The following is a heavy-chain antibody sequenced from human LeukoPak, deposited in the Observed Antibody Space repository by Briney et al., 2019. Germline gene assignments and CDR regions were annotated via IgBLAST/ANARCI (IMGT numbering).Heavy chain of an antibody. CDR2: ISYDGSNK. CDR3: ARDPGKWDFWSGYLPEVYYYYGMDV. CDR1: GFTFSSYA. J-gene: IGHJ6*02. Sequence: GGSLRLSCAASGFTFSSYAMHWVRQAPGKGLEWVAVISYDGSNKYYEDSVKGRFTISRDNSKNTLYLQMDSLRAEDTAVYYCARDPGKWDFWSGYLPEVYYYYGMDVWGQGTTVTVSS. V-gene: IGHV3-30*04. D-gene: IGHD3-3*01.